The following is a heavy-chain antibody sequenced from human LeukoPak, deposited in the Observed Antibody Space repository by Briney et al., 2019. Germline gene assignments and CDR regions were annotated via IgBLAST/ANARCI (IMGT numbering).Heavy chain of an antibody. Sequence: GGSLRLSCAGSGFTFSSTWMSWVRQAPGKGLEWVANIRQDGSEKYYVDSVKGRFTISRDNAKNSLYLVMNSLRAEDTAVYYCARDRGAQFTYYDSSGYYDYWGQGTLVTVSS. CDR2: IRQDGSEK. J-gene: IGHJ4*02. CDR1: GFTFSSTW. V-gene: IGHV3-7*01. D-gene: IGHD3-22*01. CDR3: ARDRGAQFTYYDSSGYYDY.